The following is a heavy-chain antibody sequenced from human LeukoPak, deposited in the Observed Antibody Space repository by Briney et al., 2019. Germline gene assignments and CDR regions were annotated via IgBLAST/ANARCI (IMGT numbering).Heavy chain of an antibody. D-gene: IGHD6-13*01. V-gene: IGHV3-23*01. Sequence: GGSLRLSCAASGFTFSSYAMSWVRQAPGKGLEWVSAISGSGGSTYYADSVKGRFTISRDNSKNTLYLQMNSLRAEDTAVYYCARDYSSTSGKHAFDIWGQGTMVTVSS. CDR1: GFTFSSYA. CDR3: ARDYSSTSGKHAFDI. CDR2: ISGSGGST. J-gene: IGHJ3*02.